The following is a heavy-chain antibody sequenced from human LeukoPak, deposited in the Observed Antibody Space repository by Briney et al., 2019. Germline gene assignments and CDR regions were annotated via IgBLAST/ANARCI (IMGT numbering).Heavy chain of an antibody. J-gene: IGHJ4*02. V-gene: IGHV3-23*01. CDR1: GFTFSSYA. Sequence: PGGSLRLSCAASGFTFSSYAMSWVRQAPGKGLEWVSAISGSGGSTYYADSVKGRFTISRDNSKNSLYLEMNSLRAEDTAVYYCATNSGKRFDYWGQGTMVTVSS. D-gene: IGHD1-1*01. CDR2: ISGSGGST. CDR3: ATNSGKRFDY.